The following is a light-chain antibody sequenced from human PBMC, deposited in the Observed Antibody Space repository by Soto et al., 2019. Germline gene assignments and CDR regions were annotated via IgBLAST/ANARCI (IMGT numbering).Light chain of an antibody. CDR1: QSVSSFY. CDR2: DAS. CDR3: QQYNGT. V-gene: IGKV3-20*01. J-gene: IGKJ1*01. Sequence: DNVLTQSPGPLSLSPGERATLSCRASQSVSSFYLAWYQQRPGQAPRLLIYDASSRATGIPDRFSGSGSGTEFTLIISSLQPDDFATYYCQQYNGTFGQGTKVDIK.